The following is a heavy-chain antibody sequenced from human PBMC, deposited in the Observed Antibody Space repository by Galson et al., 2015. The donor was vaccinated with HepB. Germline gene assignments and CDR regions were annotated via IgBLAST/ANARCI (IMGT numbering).Heavy chain of an antibody. CDR2: INSDGSIT. CDR3: ARGRYCRDGRCYGDY. Sequence: SLRLSCAASGFTFSSYWMHWVRQAPGKGLLWVSRINSDGSITNYADSVKGRFTISRDNARNTLYLQMGGLSAEDTAVYYCARGRYCRDGRCYGDYWGQGTLVSVSS. V-gene: IGHV3-74*01. J-gene: IGHJ4*02. CDR1: GFTFSSYW. D-gene: IGHD2-15*01.